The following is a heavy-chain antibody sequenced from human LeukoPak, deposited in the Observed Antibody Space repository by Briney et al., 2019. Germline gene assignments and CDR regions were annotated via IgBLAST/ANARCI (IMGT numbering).Heavy chain of an antibody. V-gene: IGHV4-59*08. CDR3: AADRNNRSWYYY. D-gene: IGHD2/OR15-2a*01. J-gene: IGHJ4*02. CDR2: SDKSGST. CDR1: GGSISSYS. Sequence: SETLSLTCTVSGGSISSYSWSWIRQPPGKGPEWIGYSDKSGSTNYNPSLKSRVTISVDTSTNQFSLRLSSVTAADTAVYYCAADRNNRSWYYYWGQGILVTVSS.